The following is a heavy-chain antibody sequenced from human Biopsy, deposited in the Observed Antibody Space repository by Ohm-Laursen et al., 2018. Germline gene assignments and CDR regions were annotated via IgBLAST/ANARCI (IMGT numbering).Heavy chain of an antibody. V-gene: IGHV3-11*01. D-gene: IGHD2-15*01. CDR2: IDSSGSTK. Sequence: SLRLSCAAFGFTFSDHYMSWIRQAPGRGLEWVSDIDSSGSTKYHAESVKGRFTISRDNAMDSVYLQMNSLRGEDTAVYYCARAVGIAAAPIDYWGQGTLVTVSS. CDR3: ARAVGIAAAPIDY. CDR1: GFTFSDHY. J-gene: IGHJ4*02.